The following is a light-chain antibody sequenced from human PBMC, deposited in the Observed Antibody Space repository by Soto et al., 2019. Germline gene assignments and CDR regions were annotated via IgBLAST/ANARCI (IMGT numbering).Light chain of an antibody. CDR3: QQYACSMT. J-gene: IGKJ1*01. Sequence: EILLTQSPDSLSLSPGDRATLSCRASQSFSSTLFAWYHQKPGQAPRLLIYGASSRATGIRDRFSGSGSGTNFTITSSRLETEEFAVYYCQQYACSMTFGQGTKVEIK. CDR1: QSFSSTL. V-gene: IGKV3-20*01. CDR2: GAS.